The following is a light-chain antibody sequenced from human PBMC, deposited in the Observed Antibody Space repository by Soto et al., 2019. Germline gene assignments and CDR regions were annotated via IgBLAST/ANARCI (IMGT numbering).Light chain of an antibody. CDR1: QSVSSN. CDR3: HQYNNWPSTD. CDR2: GAS. Sequence: EIVMTQSPATLSVSPGERATLSCRASQSVSSNLAWYQQKPGQAPRLLIYGASTRATGIPARFSGSGSGTEFTLTISSLQSEDFAVYYGHQYNNWPSTDFSQGTMLESK. V-gene: IGKV3-15*01. J-gene: IGKJ2*01.